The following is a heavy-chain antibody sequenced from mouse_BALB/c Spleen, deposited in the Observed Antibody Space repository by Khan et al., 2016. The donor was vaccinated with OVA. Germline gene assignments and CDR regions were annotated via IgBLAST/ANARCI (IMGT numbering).Heavy chain of an antibody. V-gene: IGHV1S56*01. CDR3: ERANCFLGDAMDY. J-gene: IGHJ4*01. CDR1: GYTFTTYY. CDR2: IYPGGFYT. Sequence: QVQLKESGPDLVKPGASVRISCKASGYTFTTYYIHWVKQRPGQGLEWIGWIYPGGFYTNYSEKFKGKATLTADKSSSTAYMQLSSLTSADSAVYFYERANCFLGDAMDYWGQGTTVTVSS.